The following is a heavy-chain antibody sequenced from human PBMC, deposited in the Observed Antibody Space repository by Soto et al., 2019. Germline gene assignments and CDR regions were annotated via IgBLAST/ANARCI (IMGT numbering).Heavy chain of an antibody. CDR1: GYTFTSYD. J-gene: IGHJ6*03. V-gene: IGHV1-8*01. CDR3: ARGREQLGPYYYYYYMDV. CDR2: MNPNSGNT. Sequence: ASVKVSCKASGYTFTSYDINWVRQATGQGLEWMGWMNPNSGNTGYAQKFQGRVTMTRNTSISTAYMELSSLRSEDTAVYYCARGREQLGPYYYYYYMDVWGKGTTVTVSS. D-gene: IGHD6-6*01.